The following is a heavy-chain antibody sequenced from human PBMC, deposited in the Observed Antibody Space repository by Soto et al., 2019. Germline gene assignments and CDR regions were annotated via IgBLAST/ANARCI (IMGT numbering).Heavy chain of an antibody. V-gene: IGHV1-8*01. Sequence: QVQLVQSGAEVKKPGASVKVSCKASGYTFTSYDINWVRQATGQGLEWMGWMNPNSGNTGYAQKFQGRVTMTRNTPLSTAYMELRSLRSEDTAVYYCASGGGDYGDYPVAFDIWGQGTMVTASS. CDR3: ASGGGDYGDYPVAFDI. D-gene: IGHD4-17*01. CDR1: GYTFTSYD. J-gene: IGHJ3*02. CDR2: MNPNSGNT.